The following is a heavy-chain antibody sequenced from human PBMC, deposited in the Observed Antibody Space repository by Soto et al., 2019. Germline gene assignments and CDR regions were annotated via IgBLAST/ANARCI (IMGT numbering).Heavy chain of an antibody. Sequence: GGSLRLSCAASGFTLDDYAMHWVRQAPGKGLEWVSGISWNSGSIGYADSVKGRFTISRDNAKNSLYLQMNSLRAEDTALYYCAKDMGYDILTGFHDYWGQGTLVTVSS. CDR3: AKDMGYDILTGFHDY. D-gene: IGHD3-9*01. V-gene: IGHV3-9*01. CDR1: GFTLDDYA. CDR2: ISWNSGSI. J-gene: IGHJ4*02.